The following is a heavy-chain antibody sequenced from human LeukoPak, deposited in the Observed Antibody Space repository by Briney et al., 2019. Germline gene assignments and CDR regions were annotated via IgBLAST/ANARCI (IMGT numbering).Heavy chain of an antibody. J-gene: IGHJ6*02. CDR2: IHPGDSDT. D-gene: IGHD2-2*01. V-gene: IGHV5-51*01. CDR3: ARQGGYCSSTSCSGGMDV. CDR1: GYSFTNYW. Sequence: GESLKISCQGSGYSFTNYWVGWVRQMPGKGLEWMGIIHPGDSDTRYSPSFQGQVTISADKSINTAYLQWSSLKASDTATYYCARQGGYCSSTSCSGGMDVWGQGTTVTVPS.